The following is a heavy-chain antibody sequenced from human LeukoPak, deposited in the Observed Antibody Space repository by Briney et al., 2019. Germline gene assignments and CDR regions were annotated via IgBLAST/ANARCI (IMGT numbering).Heavy chain of an antibody. CDR1: GFTFSDYY. J-gene: IGHJ4*02. Sequence: GGSLRLSCAASGFTFSDYYMSWIRQAPGKGLEWVSYISSSGSTIYYADSVKGRFTISRDNSKNTLYLQMNSLRAEDTAVYYCAETGQLWLRNPFDYWGQGTLVTVSS. D-gene: IGHD5-18*01. CDR3: AETGQLWLRNPFDY. CDR2: ISSSGSTI. V-gene: IGHV3-11*01.